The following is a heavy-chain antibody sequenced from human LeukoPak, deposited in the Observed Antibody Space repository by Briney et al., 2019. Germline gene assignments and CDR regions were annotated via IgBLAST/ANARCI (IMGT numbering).Heavy chain of an antibody. CDR3: AKRRSGVITL. CDR1: GFTLSSYS. Sequence: AGGSLRLSCAASGFTLSSYSMNWVRQAPGNGLGWVSSISSSSSYIYYADSVKGRFTISRDNAKNSLYLQMNSLRAEDTAVYYCAKRRSGVITLWGQGTLVTVSS. V-gene: IGHV3-21*01. D-gene: IGHD3-22*01. J-gene: IGHJ4*02. CDR2: ISSSSSYI.